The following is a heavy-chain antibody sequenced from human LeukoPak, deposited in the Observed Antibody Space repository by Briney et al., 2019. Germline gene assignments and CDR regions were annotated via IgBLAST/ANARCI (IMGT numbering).Heavy chain of an antibody. CDR1: TSY. Sequence: GASVKVSCTATSYISWVRQAPGQGLEWMGWIGSYAGDTYYAQKFQGRVTVTTDTSSSTAYMGLRSLRSDDTAVYYCARDFWNFDDSRGYYRDFDSWGQGTLVTVSS. CDR3: ARDFWNFDDSRGYYRDFDS. CDR2: IGSYAGDT. V-gene: IGHV1-18*01. J-gene: IGHJ5*01. D-gene: IGHD3-22*01.